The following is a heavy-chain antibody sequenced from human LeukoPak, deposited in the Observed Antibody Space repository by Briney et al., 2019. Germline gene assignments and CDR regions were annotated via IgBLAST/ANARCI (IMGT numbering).Heavy chain of an antibody. CDR3: AKAGIQKWLVPFDY. Sequence: GGSLRLSCAASGFTFSSYGMHWVRQAPGKGLEWVAFIRYDGSNKYYADSVKGRFTISRDNSKNMLYLQMNSLRAEDTAVYYCAKAGIQKWLVPFDYWGQGTLVTVSS. V-gene: IGHV3-30*02. CDR2: IRYDGSNK. J-gene: IGHJ4*02. D-gene: IGHD6-19*01. CDR1: GFTFSSYG.